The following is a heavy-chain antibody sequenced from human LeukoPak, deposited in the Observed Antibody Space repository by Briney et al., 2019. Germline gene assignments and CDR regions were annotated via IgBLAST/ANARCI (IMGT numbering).Heavy chain of an antibody. V-gene: IGHV1-24*01. J-gene: IGHJ4*02. CDR3: ATLLDSFWSGHSVPPEDY. D-gene: IGHD3/OR15-3a*01. CDR2: FRRENDVP. Sequence: ASVRHSCKLSENSLTQLPMHWVRQAAGQGLEWVGGFRRENDVPVYAQKFQGRVAMTTDTSTDTAYMELWSLKSDDTAVYFCATLLDSFWSGHSVPPEDYWGQGTLVTVSS. CDR1: ENSLTQLP.